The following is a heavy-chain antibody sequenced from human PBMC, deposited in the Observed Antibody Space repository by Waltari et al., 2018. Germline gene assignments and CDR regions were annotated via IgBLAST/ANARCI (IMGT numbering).Heavy chain of an antibody. J-gene: IGHJ6*03. V-gene: IGHV3-23*01. CDR3: ARGCVGSYDCLQSRFYNMDV. Sequence: EVQLLVSGGSLVQPGGSLRLSCSASGFSFMIYAMNWVRQTPGKGLQWVSGICEIGAKTNYGDSVKGRFNVFRENSKNTLYLQMTSLRAEDTSVYFWARGCVGSYDCLQSRFYNMDVWGKETTVTIS. D-gene: IGHD3-3*01. CDR1: GFSFMIYA. CDR2: ICEIGAKT.